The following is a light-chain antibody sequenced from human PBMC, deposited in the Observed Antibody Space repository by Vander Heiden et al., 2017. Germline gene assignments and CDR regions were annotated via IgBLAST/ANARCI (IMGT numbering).Light chain of an antibody. Sequence: FTPSPALPTLSPGHRSALACRASQSVSTNLAWYQQKAGRVPRLLMYGNSTRATGIPARFSGSGSGTDLTLTISVLVPEDFAVYYCQQHNSWPLTFGRGTKVEIK. CDR2: GNS. CDR1: QSVSTN. J-gene: IGKJ4*02. V-gene: IGKV3-11*01. CDR3: QQHNSWPLT.